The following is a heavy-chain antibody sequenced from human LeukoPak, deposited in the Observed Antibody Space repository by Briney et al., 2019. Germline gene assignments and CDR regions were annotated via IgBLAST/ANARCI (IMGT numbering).Heavy chain of an antibody. Sequence: SETLSLTCTVSGGSISSYYWRWIRQPPRRGLEWIGYIYYSGSTNYNPSLKSRVTISVDTSKNQFSLKLSSVTAADTAVYYCASYYDSSGYSSGAFDYWGQGTLVTVSS. CDR2: IYYSGST. CDR3: ASYYDSSGYSSGAFDY. V-gene: IGHV4-59*01. J-gene: IGHJ4*02. CDR1: GGSISSYY. D-gene: IGHD3-22*01.